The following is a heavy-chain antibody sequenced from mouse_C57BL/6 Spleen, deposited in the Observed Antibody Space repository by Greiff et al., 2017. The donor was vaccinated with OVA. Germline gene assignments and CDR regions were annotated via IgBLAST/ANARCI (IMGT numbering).Heavy chain of an antibody. CDR2: INPSSGYT. D-gene: IGHD1-1*01. J-gene: IGHJ4*01. CDR3: ASPMTTVVENYAMDY. V-gene: IGHV1-7*01. CDR1: GYTFTSYW. Sequence: VQLQQSGAELAKPGASVKLSCKASGYTFTSYWMHWVKQRPGQGLGWIGYINPSSGYTKYNQKFKDKATLTADKSSSTAYMQLSSLTYEDSAVYYCASPMTTVVENYAMDYWGQGTSVTVSS.